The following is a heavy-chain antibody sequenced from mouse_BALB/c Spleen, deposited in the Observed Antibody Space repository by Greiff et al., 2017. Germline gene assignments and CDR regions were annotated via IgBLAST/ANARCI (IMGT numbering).Heavy chain of an antibody. CDR2: IRNKANGYTT. CDR1: GFTFTDYY. Sequence: EVQLQESGGGLVQPGGSLRLSCATSGFTFTDYYMSWVRQPPGKALEWLGFIRNKANGYTTEYSASVKGRFTISRDNSQSILYLQMNTLRAEDSATYYCARDTLLRYYYSIDYWGQGTSVTVSS. J-gene: IGHJ4*01. D-gene: IGHD1-1*01. CDR3: ARDTLLRYYYSIDY. V-gene: IGHV7-3*02.